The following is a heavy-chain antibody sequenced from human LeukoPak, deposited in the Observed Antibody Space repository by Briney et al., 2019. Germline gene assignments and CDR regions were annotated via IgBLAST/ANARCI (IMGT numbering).Heavy chain of an antibody. D-gene: IGHD3-3*01. Sequence: SETLSLTCTVSGGSISSYYWSWIRQPPGKGLEWIGYIYYSGSTNYNPSLKSRVTISVDTSKNQFSLKLSSVTAADTAVYYCATSLHDFWSGYYSDYWGQGTLVTVSS. CDR2: IYYSGST. J-gene: IGHJ4*02. CDR1: GGSISSYY. CDR3: ATSLHDFWSGYYSDY. V-gene: IGHV4-59*01.